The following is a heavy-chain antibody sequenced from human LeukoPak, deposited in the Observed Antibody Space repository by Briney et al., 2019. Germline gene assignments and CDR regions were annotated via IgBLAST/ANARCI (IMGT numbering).Heavy chain of an antibody. CDR1: GFTFTDHY. V-gene: IGHV3-11*04. CDR2: ISSGGDII. J-gene: IGHJ4*02. Sequence: PGGSLRLSCAASGFTFTDHYMSWVRQAPGKGLEWVSYISSGGDIIYYADSVKGRFTISRDNAKNSLFLQMNCLRAEDTAVYYCTREDYYYASGHWAQGTLVTVSS. D-gene: IGHD3-10*01. CDR3: TREDYYYASGH.